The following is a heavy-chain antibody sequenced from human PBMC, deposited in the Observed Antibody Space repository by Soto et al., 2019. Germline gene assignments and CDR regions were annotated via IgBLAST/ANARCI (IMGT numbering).Heavy chain of an antibody. CDR2: IYYSGST. J-gene: IGHJ4*02. V-gene: IGHV4-31*03. CDR3: ARAPPYSSSWPHPFDY. Sequence: ASETLSLTCTVSGGSISSGGYYWSWIRQHPGKGLEWIGYIYYSGSTYYNPSLKSRVTISVDTSKNQFSLKLSSVTAADTAVYYCARAPPYSSSWPHPFDYWGQGTLVTVSS. D-gene: IGHD6-13*01. CDR1: GGSISSGGYY.